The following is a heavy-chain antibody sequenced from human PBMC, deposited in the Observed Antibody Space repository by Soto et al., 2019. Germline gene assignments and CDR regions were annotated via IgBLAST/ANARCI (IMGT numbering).Heavy chain of an antibody. Sequence: SGGSLRLSCAASGLPFSSYCMHWVRQAPGKGLEWVAVISYDGSNKYYADSVKGRFTISRDNSKNTLYLQMNSLRAEDTAVYYCAKSDRRYSSSWRYYYYGMDVWGQGTTVTVSS. D-gene: IGHD6-13*01. J-gene: IGHJ6*02. V-gene: IGHV3-30*18. CDR3: AKSDRRYSSSWRYYYYGMDV. CDR2: ISYDGSNK. CDR1: GLPFSSYC.